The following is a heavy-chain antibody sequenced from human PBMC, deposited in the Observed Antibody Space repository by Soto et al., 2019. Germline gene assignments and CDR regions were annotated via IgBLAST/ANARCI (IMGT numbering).Heavy chain of an antibody. CDR2: VYYSGST. D-gene: IGHD2-2*01. J-gene: IGHJ5*02. CDR1: GCTISSYY. CDR3: ATTKIRYCSSTSCSGRWFDP. V-gene: IGHV4-59*01. Sequence: SETQSLTSPVSGCTISSYYWSWIRQPAGKGLEWSGYVYYSGSTNYNPSLKSRVTIPVDTSTNQPSPQLSSVTAANTAGYYCATTKIRYCSSTSCSGRWFDPWGQGTLVTVSS.